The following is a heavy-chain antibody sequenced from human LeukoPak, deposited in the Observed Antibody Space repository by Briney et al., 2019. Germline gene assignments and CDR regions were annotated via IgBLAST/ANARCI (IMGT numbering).Heavy chain of an antibody. D-gene: IGHD5-18*01. Sequence: SETLSLTCAVYGGSFSGYYWSWIRQPPGKGLEWIGEINHSGSTNYNPSLKSRVTISVDTSKNQFSLKLSSVTAADTAVYYCARRRGYSYGYFDYWGQGTLATVSS. CDR2: INHSGST. CDR1: GGSFSGYY. V-gene: IGHV4-34*01. CDR3: ARRRGYSYGYFDY. J-gene: IGHJ4*02.